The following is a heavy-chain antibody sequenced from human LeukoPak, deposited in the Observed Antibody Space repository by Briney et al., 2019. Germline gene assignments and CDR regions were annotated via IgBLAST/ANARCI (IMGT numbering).Heavy chain of an antibody. CDR1: GGSISSHY. D-gene: IGHD4-17*01. CDR2: IYYSGST. V-gene: IGHV4-59*11. J-gene: IGHJ5*02. Sequence: SETLSLTCSVSGGSISSHYWSWIRQPPRKGLEWIGYIYYSGSTKYNPSLKSRFTISVDTPKNQFSLKLGSVTAADTPVYYCARGGTTVTPGLLWFDPWGQGTLVTVSS. CDR3: ARGGTTVTPGLLWFDP.